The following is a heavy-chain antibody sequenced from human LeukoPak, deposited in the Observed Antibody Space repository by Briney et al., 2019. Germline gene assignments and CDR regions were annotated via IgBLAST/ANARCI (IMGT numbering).Heavy chain of an antibody. CDR2: ISYDGSNK. Sequence: GGSLRLSCPASGFTLGSYALPWVRQAPGKGRGWVAVISYDGSNKYYADSVKSRFTISRDNSKNTLYLQMNSLSAEDTAVYYCARVPVLAGTDYYYGMDVWGKGTTVTVSS. CDR3: ARVPVLAGTDYYYGMDV. V-gene: IGHV3-30*04. CDR1: GFTLGSYA. D-gene: IGHD6-19*01. J-gene: IGHJ6*04.